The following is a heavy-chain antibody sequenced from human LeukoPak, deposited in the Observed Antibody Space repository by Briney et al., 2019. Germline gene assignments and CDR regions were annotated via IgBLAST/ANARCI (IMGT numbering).Heavy chain of an antibody. CDR2: IYTSGST. CDR1: GGSISSYY. CDR3: ARDTYYYDSSGYYRLDY. Sequence: PSETLSLTCTVSGGSISSYYWSWIRQPAGKGLEWIGRIYTSGSTHYNPSLKSRATMSVDTSKNQFSLKLSSVTAADTAVYYCARDTYYYDSSGYYRLDYWGQGTLVTVSS. J-gene: IGHJ4*02. D-gene: IGHD3-22*01. V-gene: IGHV4-4*07.